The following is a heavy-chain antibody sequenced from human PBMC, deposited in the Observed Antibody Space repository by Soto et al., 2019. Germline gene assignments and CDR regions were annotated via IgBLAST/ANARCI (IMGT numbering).Heavy chain of an antibody. V-gene: IGHV3-30*18. Sequence: PGGSLRFSCTPSGFTFRNYGLHWVRQAPGKGLEWVALISYDGDNKYYTDSARGRFTVSRDNFKNTLFLQMDSLRPEDTAVYYRAKDLGYGPLVAGGMDVWGQGTTVTVSS. CDR2: ISYDGDNK. D-gene: IGHD6-19*01. J-gene: IGHJ6*02. CDR1: GFTFRNYG. CDR3: AKDLGYGPLVAGGMDV.